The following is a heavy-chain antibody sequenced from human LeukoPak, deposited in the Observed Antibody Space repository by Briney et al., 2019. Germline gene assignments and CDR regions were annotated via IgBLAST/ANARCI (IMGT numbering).Heavy chain of an antibody. V-gene: IGHV7-4-1*02. CDR2: INTNTGNP. Sequence: GASVKVSCKTSGYTFSSYTIIWVRQAPGQGLEWMGWINTNTGNPTYAQGFTGRYVFSLDTSVSTAYLQISGLTADDTAVYFCGRDPRLGIRGYTYGYIEYWGQGTLVTVSS. J-gene: IGHJ4*02. CDR3: GRDPRLGIRGYTYGYIEY. D-gene: IGHD5-18*01. CDR1: GYTFSSYT.